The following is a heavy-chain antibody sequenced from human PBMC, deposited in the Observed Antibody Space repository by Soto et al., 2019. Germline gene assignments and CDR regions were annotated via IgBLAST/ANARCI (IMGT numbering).Heavy chain of an antibody. CDR1: GDTFTDYY. Sequence: QVQLMQSGAEVKKPGASVKVSCKASGDTFTDYYIHWVRQAPGQGLEWMGTVNPSGGHTTYAQHFPGRGTTTREKSTSTLHLEPTWPNSYETAIFYLARGGHVVVVTAALDYWGQGTLVTVSS. J-gene: IGHJ4*02. CDR3: ARGGHVVVVTAALDY. V-gene: IGHV1-46*01. CDR2: VNPSGGHT. D-gene: IGHD2-21*02.